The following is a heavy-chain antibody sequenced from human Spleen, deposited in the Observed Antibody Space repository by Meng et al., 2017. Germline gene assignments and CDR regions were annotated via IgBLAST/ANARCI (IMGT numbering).Heavy chain of an antibody. D-gene: IGHD4-17*01. J-gene: IGHJ3*02. CDR2: ISSSGSTI. CDR3: ARDLSDYGDDGYAFDI. V-gene: IGHV3-48*03. CDR1: GCTFSSYE. Sequence: GESLKISCAASGCTFSSYEMNWVRQAPGKGLEWVSYISSSGSTIYYADSVKGRFTISRDNAKNSLYLQMNSLRAEDTAVYYCARDLSDYGDDGYAFDIWGQGTMVTVSS.